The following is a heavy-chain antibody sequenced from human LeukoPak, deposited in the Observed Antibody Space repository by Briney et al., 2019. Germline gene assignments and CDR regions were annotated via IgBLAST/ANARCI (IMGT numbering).Heavy chain of an antibody. V-gene: IGHV1-69*01. D-gene: IGHD2-2*01. CDR1: GGTFSSYA. CDR2: IIPIFGTA. J-gene: IGHJ6*02. CDR3: ARDLRHGTIRYGMDV. Sequence: SVKVSCKASGGTFSSYAISWVRQAPGQGLEWMGGIIPIFGTANYAQKFQGRVTITADESTSTAYMELSSLRSEDTAVYYCARDLRHGTIRYGMDVWGQETTVTVSS.